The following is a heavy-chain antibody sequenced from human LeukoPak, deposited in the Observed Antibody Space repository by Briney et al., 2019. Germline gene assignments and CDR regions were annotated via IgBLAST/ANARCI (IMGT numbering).Heavy chain of an antibody. V-gene: IGHV4-39*07. Sequence: SETLSLTCSVSGGSITSSSYYWGWIRQPPEKGLEWIGSIYYTGGTYYSPSLKSRVTTSVDTSKNQFSLKLSSVTAADTAVYYCAREYCSSTSCYIFDIWGQGTMVTVSS. CDR2: IYYTGGT. J-gene: IGHJ3*02. D-gene: IGHD2-2*02. CDR1: GGSITSSSYY. CDR3: AREYCSSTSCYIFDI.